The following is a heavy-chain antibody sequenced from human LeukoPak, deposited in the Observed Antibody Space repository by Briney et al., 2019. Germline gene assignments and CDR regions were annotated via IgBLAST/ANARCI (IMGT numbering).Heavy chain of an antibody. CDR1: GGSVSSGSYY. J-gene: IGHJ5*02. CDR2: IYYSGRT. CDR3: ARDNYYDFWSGYYENWFDP. D-gene: IGHD3-3*01. V-gene: IGHV4-61*01. Sequence: SETLSLTCTVTGGSVSSGSYYWSWIRQPPGKGLEWIGYIYYSGRTNYNPSLKSRVTISVDTSKNQFSLKLISVTAADTAVYYCARDNYYDFWSGYYENWFDPWGQGTLVTVSS.